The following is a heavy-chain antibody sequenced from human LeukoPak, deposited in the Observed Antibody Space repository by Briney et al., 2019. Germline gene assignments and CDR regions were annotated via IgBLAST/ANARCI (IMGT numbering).Heavy chain of an antibody. CDR3: AKDRYGSGSYDY. Sequence: PGRSLRLSCAASGFTFSSYGMHWVRQAPGKGLEWVAVISYDGSNKYYADSVKGRFTISRDNSKNTLYLQMNSLRAEDTAVYYCAKDRYGSGSYDYWGQGTLVTVSS. V-gene: IGHV3-30*18. CDR1: GFTFSSYG. J-gene: IGHJ4*02. CDR2: ISYDGSNK. D-gene: IGHD3-10*01.